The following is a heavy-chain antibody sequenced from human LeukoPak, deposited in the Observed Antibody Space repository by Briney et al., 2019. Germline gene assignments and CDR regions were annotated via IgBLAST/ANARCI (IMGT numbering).Heavy chain of an antibody. V-gene: IGHV4-38-2*02. D-gene: IGHD2-2*01. CDR3: ARYCSSTSCLSGIDP. CDR1: GYSISSGYY. Sequence: SETLSLTCTVSGYSISSGYYWGWIRQPPGKGLEWIGSIYHSGSTYYNPSLKSRVTISVDTSKNQFSLKLSSVTAADTAVYYCARYCSSTSCLSGIDPWGQGTLVTVSS. J-gene: IGHJ5*02. CDR2: IYHSGST.